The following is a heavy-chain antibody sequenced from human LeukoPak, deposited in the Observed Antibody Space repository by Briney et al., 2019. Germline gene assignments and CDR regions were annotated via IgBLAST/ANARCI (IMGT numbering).Heavy chain of an antibody. CDR2: IRYDGSNK. Sequence: GGSLRLSCAASGFTFSSYGMHWVRQAPGKGLEWVAFIRYDGSNKYYADSVKGRFTISRDNSKNTLYLQMNSLRAEDTAVYYCARDRADCSGGSCFHYFDYWGQGTLVTVSS. CDR1: GFTFSSYG. CDR3: ARDRADCSGGSCFHYFDY. D-gene: IGHD2-15*01. J-gene: IGHJ4*02. V-gene: IGHV3-30*02.